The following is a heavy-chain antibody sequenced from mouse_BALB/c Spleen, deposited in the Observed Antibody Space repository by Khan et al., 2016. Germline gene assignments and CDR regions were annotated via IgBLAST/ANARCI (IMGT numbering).Heavy chain of an antibody. J-gene: IGHJ4*01. CDR2: IRNKDNGYTT. D-gene: IGHD2-2*01. CDR1: GFTFTDYY. CDR3: ARDMEGYDEAMDY. Sequence: EVELVESGGGLVQPGGSLRLSCATSGFTFTDYYMRWVRQPPGKALEWLGFIRNKDNGYTTKNSASVKGRLTIYRATSTSILYLQMNTLRAEDSATYYCARDMEGYDEAMDYGGEGTSVTVSS. V-gene: IGHV7-3*02.